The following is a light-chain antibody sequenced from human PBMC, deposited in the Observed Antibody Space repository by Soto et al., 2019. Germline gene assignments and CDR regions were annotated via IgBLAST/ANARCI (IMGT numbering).Light chain of an antibody. CDR1: NSEVGSVNL. J-gene: IGLJ3*02. CDR3: CSYAGTDFPWV. Sequence: QSALTQPASVSGSPGQSITISCTATNSEVGSVNLVSWYQHHPGKAPKLLFYEDTGGPSGVPIRISASKSGNTASLTISGLQAEDEADYYCCSYAGTDFPWVFGGGTKLTVL. V-gene: IGLV2-23*01. CDR2: EDT.